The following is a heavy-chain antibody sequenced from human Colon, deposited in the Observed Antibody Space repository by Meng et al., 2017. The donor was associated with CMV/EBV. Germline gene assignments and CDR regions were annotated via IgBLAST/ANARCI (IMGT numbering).Heavy chain of an antibody. CDR1: GFNLSSDG. V-gene: IGHV3-30*02. J-gene: IGHJ4*02. D-gene: IGHD1-7*01. Sequence: QQQVVEAVVGVVQPVADTRLSFVGSGFNLSSDGMRWIRQVSGRGVEWVAFMTYDGGKEYYADSVQGRFTISRDNFKNTLYLQMNSLRAEDTAIYYCAKFRETKRDYWGQGTLVTVSS. CDR2: MTYDGGKE. CDR3: AKFRETKRDY.